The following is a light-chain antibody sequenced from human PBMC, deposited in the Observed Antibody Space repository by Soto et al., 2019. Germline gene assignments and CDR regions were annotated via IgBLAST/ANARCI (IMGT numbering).Light chain of an antibody. Sequence: DIQMTQSPSSLSASVGDRVTITCRASQSISSYLNWYQQKPGKAPKLLIYAASSLQSGVPSRFSGSGSGTDFTLTISSLQPEDFATNYCQQSYSTPPEYTFGQRTKVEIK. J-gene: IGKJ2*01. CDR3: QQSYSTPPEYT. CDR2: AAS. V-gene: IGKV1-39*01. CDR1: QSISSY.